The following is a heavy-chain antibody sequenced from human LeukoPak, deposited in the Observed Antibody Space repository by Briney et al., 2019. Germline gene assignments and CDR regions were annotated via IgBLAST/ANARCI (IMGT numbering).Heavy chain of an antibody. CDR3: ARVSSGWSGLFDY. CDR1: GYTFTSYA. Sequence: AASVKVSCKASGYTFTSYAMHWVRQAPGQRLEWMGWINAGNGNTKYSQKFQGRVTITRDTSASTAYMELSSLRSEDTAVYYCARVSSGWSGLFDYWGQGTLVTVSS. D-gene: IGHD6-19*01. V-gene: IGHV1-3*01. CDR2: INAGNGNT. J-gene: IGHJ4*02.